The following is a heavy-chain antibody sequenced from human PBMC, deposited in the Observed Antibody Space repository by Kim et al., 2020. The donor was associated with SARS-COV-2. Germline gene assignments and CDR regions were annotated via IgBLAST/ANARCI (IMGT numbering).Heavy chain of an antibody. J-gene: IGHJ4*02. CDR1: GGSISSGGYY. V-gene: IGHV4-31*03. Sequence: SETLSLTCTVSGGSISSGGYYWSWIRQHPGKGLEWIGYIYYSGSTYYNPSLKSRVTISVDTSKNQFSLKLSSVTAADTAVYYCARLPGKSYCSGGSCYSGAFFNWGQGTLVTVSS. CDR2: IYYSGST. D-gene: IGHD2-15*01. CDR3: ARLPGKSYCSGGSCYSGAFFN.